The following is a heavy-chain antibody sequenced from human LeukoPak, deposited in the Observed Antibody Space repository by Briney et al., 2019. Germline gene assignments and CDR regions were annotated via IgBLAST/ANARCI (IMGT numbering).Heavy chain of an antibody. CDR2: IYYSGST. J-gene: IGHJ6*03. Sequence: SETLSLTCTVSGGSISSYYWSWIRQPPGKGLEWIGYIYYSGSTNYNPSLKSRDTISVDTSKNQFSLKLSSVTAADTAVYYCARDNPLYYYMDVWGKGTTVTVSS. CDR3: ARDNPLYYYMDV. D-gene: IGHD1-14*01. V-gene: IGHV4-59*01. CDR1: GGSISSYY.